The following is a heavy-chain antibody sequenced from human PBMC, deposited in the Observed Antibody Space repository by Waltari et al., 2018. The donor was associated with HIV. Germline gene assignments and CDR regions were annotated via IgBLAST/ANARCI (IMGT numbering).Heavy chain of an antibody. D-gene: IGHD6-19*01. J-gene: IGHJ6*02. Sequence: VQSGGGVAQPGRFLRISCTASGVMISNHAMHWVRQSADKRLEWVAVITYDGGNQFVTDSLKGRFIISRDNARDTLYLEMKLLKVEDSGIYYCVRRSVLGLDLWGQGTTVIVS. CDR3: VRRSVLGLDL. CDR2: ITYDGGNQ. CDR1: GVMISNHA. V-gene: IGHV3-30*04.